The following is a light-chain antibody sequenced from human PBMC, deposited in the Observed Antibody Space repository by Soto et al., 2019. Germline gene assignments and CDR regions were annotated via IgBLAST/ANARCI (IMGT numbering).Light chain of an antibody. V-gene: IGLV2-14*01. Sequence: QSVLTQPASVSGSPGQSITISCTGTSSDVGAYNYVSWYQQHPGKAPKLMIYDVSNRPPGVSNRFSGSKSGNTASLTISGRQAEDEADYYCYSYTTSSTRVFGGGTKLTVL. J-gene: IGLJ2*01. CDR1: SSDVGAYNY. CDR2: DVS. CDR3: YSYTTSSTRV.